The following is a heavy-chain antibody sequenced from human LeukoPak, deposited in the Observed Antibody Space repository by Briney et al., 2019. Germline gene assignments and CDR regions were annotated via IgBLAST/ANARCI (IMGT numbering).Heavy chain of an antibody. V-gene: IGHV1-2*02. CDR2: ISPNSDDT. J-gene: IGHJ4*02. CDR3: ARDLTVQATAAIVYYFDY. Sequence: VKVSCKASGYTFTGYYLHWVRQAPGQGLEWMGWISPNSDDTNYAQKFRGRVNMTRDTSISTAHMELSGLTSDDTAVYYCARDLTVQATAAIVYYFDYWGQGTLVTVSS. CDR1: GYTFTGYY. D-gene: IGHD6-25*01.